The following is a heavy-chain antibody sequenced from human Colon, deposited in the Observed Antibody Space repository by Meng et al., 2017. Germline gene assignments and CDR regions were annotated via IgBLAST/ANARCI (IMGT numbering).Heavy chain of an antibody. CDR3: ARKRTSPGTLGFDY. D-gene: IGHD6-13*01. V-gene: IGHV4-4*02. Sequence: QVQRTEPGPGLVKPSGTLSLPCAVSGDSISSGNGWTWVRQPPGKGLEWIGEIYPSGRTSSNPSLQGRVTILLDKSKNQFSLELNSVTAADTAIYFCARKRTSPGTLGFDYWGQGTLVTVSS. J-gene: IGHJ4*02. CDR1: GDSISSGNG. CDR2: IYPSGRT.